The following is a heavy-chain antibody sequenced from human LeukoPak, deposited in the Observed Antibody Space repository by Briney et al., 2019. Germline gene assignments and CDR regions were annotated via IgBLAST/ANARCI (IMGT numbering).Heavy chain of an antibody. CDR1: GFTFSSYA. CDR2: ISGSGGST. V-gene: IGHV3-23*01. CDR3: AKRAVRYCSSTSCHDYYYYYMDA. J-gene: IGHJ6*03. D-gene: IGHD2-2*01. Sequence: PGGSLRLSCAASGFTFSSYAMSWVRQAPGKGLEWVSAISGSGGSTYYADSVKGRFTISRDNSKNTLYLQMNSLRAEDTAVYYCAKRAVRYCSSTSCHDYYYYYMDAWGKGTTVTVSS.